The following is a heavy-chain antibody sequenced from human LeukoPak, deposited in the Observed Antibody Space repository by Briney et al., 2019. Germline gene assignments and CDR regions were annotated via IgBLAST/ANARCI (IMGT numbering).Heavy chain of an antibody. J-gene: IGHJ4*02. CDR1: GFNFGSYS. V-gene: IGHV3-23*01. Sequence: WGSLRLSCAASGFNFGSYSMTWVRQAPGKGLEWVSVISADSATTFYADSVKGRFTISRDNAKNTVFLQMSSLRAEDTALYYCARKSASGNYPLDYWGQGTLVTASS. D-gene: IGHD3-10*01. CDR3: ARKSASGNYPLDY. CDR2: ISADSATT.